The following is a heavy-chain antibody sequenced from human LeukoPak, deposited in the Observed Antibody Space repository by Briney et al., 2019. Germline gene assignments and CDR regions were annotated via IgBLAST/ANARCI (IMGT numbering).Heavy chain of an antibody. CDR3: ARASSGGEYYYDSSGYYPRHLYYYYYYMDV. V-gene: IGHV4-61*02. Sequence: PSETLSLTCTVSGGSISSGSYYWSWIRQPAGKGLEWIGRIYTSGSTNYNPSLKSRVTISVDTSKNQFSLKLSSVTAADTAVYYCARASSGGEYYYDSSGYYPRHLYYYYYYMDVWGKGTTVTISS. J-gene: IGHJ6*03. D-gene: IGHD3-22*01. CDR1: GGSISSGSYY. CDR2: IYTSGST.